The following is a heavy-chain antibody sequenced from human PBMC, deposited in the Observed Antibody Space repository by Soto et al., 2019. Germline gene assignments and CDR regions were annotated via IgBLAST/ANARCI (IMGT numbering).Heavy chain of an antibody. V-gene: IGHV3-30-3*01. CDR2: ISYDGSNK. Sequence: QVQLVESGGGVVQAGRSLRLSCEASGFMFSSYAIHWVRQAPGKGLEWGAGISYDGSNKYYADSVKGRFTISRDNSKNTLYLQMNSLRAEDTAVYYCARAYDSSGYPNDYWGQGTLVTVSS. CDR1: GFMFSSYA. D-gene: IGHD3-22*01. CDR3: ARAYDSSGYPNDY. J-gene: IGHJ4*02.